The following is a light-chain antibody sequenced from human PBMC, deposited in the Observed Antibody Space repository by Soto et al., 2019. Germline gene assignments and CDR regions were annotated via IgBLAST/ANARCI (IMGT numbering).Light chain of an antibody. J-gene: IGLJ1*01. CDR1: SGDIGNYNS. CDR3: QSYDNSLSTYV. Sequence: QSALTQPPSASGSPGQSVTISCTGTSGDIGNYNSVSWYQQHPGKAPKLLIYEVSNRPSGVPDRFSGSKSGTSASLTITGLQAEDEADYYCQSYDNSLSTYVFGTGTKSPS. V-gene: IGLV2-8*01. CDR2: EVS.